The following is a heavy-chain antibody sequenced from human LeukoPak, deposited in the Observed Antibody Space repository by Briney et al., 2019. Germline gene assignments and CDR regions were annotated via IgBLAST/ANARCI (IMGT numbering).Heavy chain of an antibody. V-gene: IGHV3-21*01. CDR3: AIDQGYDFWRGYYSAGHWFDP. Sequence: PGGSLRLSCVASGFTISSYSMNWVRQAPGKGLEWVSSISENSKDIFYADSVKGRFTISRDNAKNSLYLQMNSLRAEDTAVYYWAIDQGYDFWRGYYSAGHWFDPWGQGTLVTVSS. D-gene: IGHD3-3*01. CDR2: ISENSKDI. CDR1: GFTISSYS. J-gene: IGHJ5*02.